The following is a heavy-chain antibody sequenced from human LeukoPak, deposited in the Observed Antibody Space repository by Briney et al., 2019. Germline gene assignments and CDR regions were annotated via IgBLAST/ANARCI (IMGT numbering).Heavy chain of an antibody. J-gene: IGHJ6*03. D-gene: IGHD3-3*01. V-gene: IGHV4-4*07. Sequence: PSETLSLTCTVSGGSISSYYWSWIRQPAGKGLEWIGRIYTSGSTNYNPSLKSRVTMSVDTSKNQFSLKLSSVTAADTAVYYCARAIRSGYSLKGRYYYCMDVWGKGTTVTVSS. CDR1: GGSISSYY. CDR2: IYTSGST. CDR3: ARAIRSGYSLKGRYYYCMDV.